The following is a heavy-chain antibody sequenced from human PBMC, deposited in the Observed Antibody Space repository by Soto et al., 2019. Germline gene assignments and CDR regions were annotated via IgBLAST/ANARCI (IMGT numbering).Heavy chain of an antibody. V-gene: IGHV5-51*01. D-gene: IGHD5-18*01. CDR1: GYNFANYW. CDR2: IYPGDSYT. Sequence: PGESLKISCQGSGYNFANYWIAWVRQMPGKGLEWMGIIYPGDSYTNYSPSFQGHVTISADKSISTAYLQWSSLKASDTAMYYCARQALGYGFRVNWFDPWGQGTLVTVSS. CDR3: ARQALGYGFRVNWFDP. J-gene: IGHJ5*02.